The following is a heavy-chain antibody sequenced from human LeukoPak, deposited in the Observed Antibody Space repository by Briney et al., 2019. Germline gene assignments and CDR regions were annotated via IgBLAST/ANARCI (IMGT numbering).Heavy chain of an antibody. V-gene: IGHV3-30*02. D-gene: IGHD3-10*01. CDR3: AKDGVPYSSGMIAY. J-gene: IGHJ4*02. CDR2: IRYDGSNK. CDR1: GFTFSTYG. Sequence: GGSLRLSCAASGFTFSTYGMHWVRQAPGKGLEWVAIIRYDGSNKYYADSVKGRFTISRDNSKNTLYLQMSSLRAEDTAVYYCAKDGVPYSSGMIAYWGQGTLVTVSS.